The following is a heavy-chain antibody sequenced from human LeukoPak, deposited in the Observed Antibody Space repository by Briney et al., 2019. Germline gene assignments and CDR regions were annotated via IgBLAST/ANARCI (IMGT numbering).Heavy chain of an antibody. Sequence: PGRSLRLSCAASGFTFSSYAMHWVRQAPGKGLEWVAVISYDGSNKYYADSVKGRFTISRDNSKNTLYLQMNSLRAEDTAVYYRARDLYGSGSYWGAFDIWGQGTMVTVSS. CDR1: GFTFSSYA. J-gene: IGHJ3*02. CDR2: ISYDGSNK. CDR3: ARDLYGSGSYWGAFDI. D-gene: IGHD3-10*01. V-gene: IGHV3-30*04.